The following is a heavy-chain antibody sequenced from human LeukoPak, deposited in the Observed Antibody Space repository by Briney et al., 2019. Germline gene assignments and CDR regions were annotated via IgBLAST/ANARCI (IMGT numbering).Heavy chain of an antibody. J-gene: IGHJ4*02. CDR1: GYTFTSYY. V-gene: IGHV1-46*01. Sequence: GASVKVSCKASGYTFTSYYMHWVRQAPGQGLEWMGIINPSGGSTSYAQKFQGRVTMTRDMSTSTVYMELSSLRSEDTAVYYCARVEYCTNGVCYEIDYWGQGTLVTVSS. CDR2: INPSGGST. CDR3: ARVEYCTNGVCYEIDY. D-gene: IGHD2-8*01.